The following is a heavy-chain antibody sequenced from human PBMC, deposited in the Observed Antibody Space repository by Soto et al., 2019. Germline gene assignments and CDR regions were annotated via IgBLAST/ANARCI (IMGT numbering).Heavy chain of an antibody. Sequence: QVQLVESGGGVVQPGRSLRLSCAASGFTFSSYGMHWVRQAPGKGLEWVAVISYDGSNKYYADSVKGRFTISRDNSKNTLYLQMNSLRAEDTAVYYCAKWSHYYDSSGYYQPFRYWGQGTLVTVSS. D-gene: IGHD3-22*01. CDR1: GFTFSSYG. CDR3: AKWSHYYDSSGYYQPFRY. J-gene: IGHJ4*02. CDR2: ISYDGSNK. V-gene: IGHV3-30*18.